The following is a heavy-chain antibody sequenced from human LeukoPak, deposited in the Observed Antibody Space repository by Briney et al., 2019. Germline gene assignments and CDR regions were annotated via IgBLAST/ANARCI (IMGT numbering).Heavy chain of an antibody. CDR2: IRYEGTEK. J-gene: IGHJ5*02. V-gene: IGHV3-30*02. CDR1: GFTFSDYG. D-gene: IGHD3-10*01. CDR3: AKDLIRDVWFGES. Sequence: GGSLRLSCAASGFTFSDYGMHWVRQAPGKGLEGVAFIRYEGTEKYYADSVKGRFTISRDNIDNTLYLEMTSLRREDTAVYYCAKDLIRDVWFGESWGQGTVVTVS.